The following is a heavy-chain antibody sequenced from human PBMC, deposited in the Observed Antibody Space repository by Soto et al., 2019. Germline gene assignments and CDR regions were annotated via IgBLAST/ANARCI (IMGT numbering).Heavy chain of an antibody. V-gene: IGHV1-18*01. D-gene: IGHD3-10*01. CDR3: ARGPGPVVRGVINYYYYYMDV. J-gene: IGHJ6*03. CDR2: ISAYNGNT. Sequence: ASVKVSCKASGYTFTSYGISWVRQAPGQGLEWMGWISAYNGNTNYAQKLQGRVTMTTDTPTSTAYMELRSLRSDDTAVYYCARGPGPVVRGVINYYYYYMDVWGKGTTVTVSS. CDR1: GYTFTSYG.